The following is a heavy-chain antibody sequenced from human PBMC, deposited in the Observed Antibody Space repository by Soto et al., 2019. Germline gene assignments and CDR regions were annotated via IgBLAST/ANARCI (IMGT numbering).Heavy chain of an antibody. CDR3: ARVGGYYYGMDV. V-gene: IGHV4-4*02. D-gene: IGHD3-16*01. Sequence: PSETMSPTCAVSGGSISSSNWWSWVRQPPGKGLEWIGSTYHSGSTYYNPSLKSRVTISVDTSKNQFSLKLSSVTAAETAVYYCARVGGYYYGMDVWGQGTTVTVSS. CDR2: TYHSGST. J-gene: IGHJ6*02. CDR1: GGSISSSNW.